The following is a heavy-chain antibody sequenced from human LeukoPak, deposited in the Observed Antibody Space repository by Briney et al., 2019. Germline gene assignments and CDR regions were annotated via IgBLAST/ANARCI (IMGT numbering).Heavy chain of an antibody. J-gene: IGHJ4*02. D-gene: IGHD3-10*01. CDR3: ARESSGSGGYSAFDY. CDR2: ITTGRSHI. V-gene: IGHV3-21*01. CDR1: GFTFSNYN. Sequence: GGSLRLSCAGSGFTFSNYNMHWVRQAPGKGLEWVSLITTGRSHIYYADSLKGRFTISRDNAKNSIYLQMDSLRVEDTAVYFCARESSGSGGYSAFDYWGQGILVIVSS.